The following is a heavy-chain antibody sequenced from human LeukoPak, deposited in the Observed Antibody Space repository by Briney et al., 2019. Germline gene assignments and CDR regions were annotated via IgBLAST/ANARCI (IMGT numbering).Heavy chain of an antibody. V-gene: IGHV1-69*13. CDR1: GGSFTSYG. D-gene: IGHD3-3*01. CDR2: IIPIYGRA. CDR3: AAGGAYEFRDDY. J-gene: IGHJ4*02. Sequence: RASVKVSCKASGGSFTSYGISWVRQAPGQGLEWMGKIIPIYGRANYGQKFQGRVTITADELTTTSYMELSSLTAEDMAVYYCAAGGAYEFRDDYWGQGTLVTVSS.